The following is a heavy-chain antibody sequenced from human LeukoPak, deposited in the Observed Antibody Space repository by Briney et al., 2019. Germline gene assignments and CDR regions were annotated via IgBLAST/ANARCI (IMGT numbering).Heavy chain of an antibody. Sequence: SETLSLTCAVYGGSFSGYYWSWIRQPPGKGLEWIGEINHSGSTNYNPSLKSRVTISVDTSKNQFSLKLSSVTAADAAVYYCARGSFWSGRNWFDPWGQGTLVTASS. J-gene: IGHJ5*02. CDR3: ARGSFWSGRNWFDP. V-gene: IGHV4-34*01. D-gene: IGHD3-3*01. CDR1: GGSFSGYY. CDR2: INHSGST.